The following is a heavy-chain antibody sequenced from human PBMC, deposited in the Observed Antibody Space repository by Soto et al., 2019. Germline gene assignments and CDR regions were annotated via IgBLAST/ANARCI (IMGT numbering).Heavy chain of an antibody. D-gene: IGHD6-19*01. Sequence: QVQLVESGGGVVQPGRSLRLSCAASGFMFGSYGMHWVRQAPGKGLEWVALLSYDGSNKYYADSVKGRFTISRDNSKNTLYLQMNSLRAEDTAVYSCAKGLYASGWSFLDYWGQGTLVTVSS. CDR2: LSYDGSNK. CDR1: GFMFGSYG. V-gene: IGHV3-30*18. CDR3: AKGLYASGWSFLDY. J-gene: IGHJ4*02.